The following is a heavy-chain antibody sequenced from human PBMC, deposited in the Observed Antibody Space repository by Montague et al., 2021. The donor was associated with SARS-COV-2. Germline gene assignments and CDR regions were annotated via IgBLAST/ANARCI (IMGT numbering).Heavy chain of an antibody. D-gene: IGHD6-13*01. CDR3: ARIFLVEPHGIALYYFDY. V-gene: IGHV3-11*03. CDR2: ISSGSHYT. J-gene: IGHJ4*02. CDR1: GFTFGDYY. Sequence: SLRLSCAASGFTFGDYYMTWVRQAPGKGLEWISDISSGSHYTNYADSVRGRFTISRDDAKKSLYLDMDSLRAESTAVYYCARIFLVEPHGIALYYFDYWGQGALVTVSS.